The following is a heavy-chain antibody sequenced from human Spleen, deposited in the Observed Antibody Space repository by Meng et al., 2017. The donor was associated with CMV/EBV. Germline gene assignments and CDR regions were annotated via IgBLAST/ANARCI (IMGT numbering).Heavy chain of an antibody. Sequence: GSLRLSCAVYGGSFSGYYWSWIRQPPGKGLEWIGEINHSGSTNYNPSLKSRVTISVDTSKNQFSLKLTSVTAADTAIYYCAKRETRISDSSGYWGWGRGTLVTVSS. V-gene: IGHV4-34*01. CDR1: GGSFSGYY. CDR3: AKRETRISDSSGYWG. J-gene: IGHJ4*02. D-gene: IGHD3-22*01. CDR2: INHSGST.